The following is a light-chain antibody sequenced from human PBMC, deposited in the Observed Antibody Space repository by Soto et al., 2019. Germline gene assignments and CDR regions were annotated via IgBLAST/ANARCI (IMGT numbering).Light chain of an antibody. J-gene: IGKJ4*01. CDR3: QEYYNWRRST. CDR2: GAS. Sequence: EIVMTQSPATLSVSPGERATLSCRASQSVVSKLAWYQQKPGQAPRLLIYGASTRATGIPARFSGSGSGTEFTLPISSLQSEDASFYYCQEYYNWRRSTFGGGTKVEIK. CDR1: QSVVSK. V-gene: IGKV3-15*01.